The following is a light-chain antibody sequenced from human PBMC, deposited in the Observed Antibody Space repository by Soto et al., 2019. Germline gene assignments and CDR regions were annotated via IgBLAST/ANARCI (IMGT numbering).Light chain of an antibody. Sequence: EIVMTQSPATLSVSPGESATLSCRASQSISSSKLAWYQQNPGQAPRLLMYGASNRATGIPARFSGSGSGTEFTLTISSLQSEDFAVYYCQQYDYWPRTFGQGTTGDI. CDR3: QQYDYWPRT. CDR1: QSISSS. V-gene: IGKV3-15*01. CDR2: GAS. J-gene: IGKJ1*01.